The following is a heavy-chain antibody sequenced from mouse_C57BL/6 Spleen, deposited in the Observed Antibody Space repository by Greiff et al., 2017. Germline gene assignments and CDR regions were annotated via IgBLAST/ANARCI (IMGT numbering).Heavy chain of an antibody. J-gene: IGHJ2*01. CDR3: AKEGVTMTHFDY. CDR2: IHPNSGST. V-gene: IGHV1-64*01. Sequence: QVQLQQPGAELVKPGASVKLSCKASGYTFTSYWMHWVKQRPGQGLEWIGMIHPNSGSTNYNEKFKSKATLTVDKSSSTAYMQLSSLTSEDSAVYYCAKEGVTMTHFDYWGQGTTLTVSS. D-gene: IGHD2-1*01. CDR1: GYTFTSYW.